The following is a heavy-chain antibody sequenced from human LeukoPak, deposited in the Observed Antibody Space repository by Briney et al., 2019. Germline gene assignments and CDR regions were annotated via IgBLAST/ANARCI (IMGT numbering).Heavy chain of an antibody. D-gene: IGHD3-10*01. Sequence: PGGSLRLSCAASGFTFDDYAMHWVRQAPGKGLEWVSGISWNSGSIGYADSVKGRFTIFRDNAKNSLYLQMNSLRAEDMALYYCATTIRKKSGAFDIWGQGTMVTVSS. V-gene: IGHV3-9*03. CDR1: GFTFDDYA. CDR2: ISWNSGSI. J-gene: IGHJ3*02. CDR3: ATTIRKKSGAFDI.